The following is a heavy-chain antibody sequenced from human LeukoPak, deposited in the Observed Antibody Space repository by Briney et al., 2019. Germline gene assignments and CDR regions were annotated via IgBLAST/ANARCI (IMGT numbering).Heavy chain of an antibody. J-gene: IGHJ4*02. D-gene: IGHD4-17*01. CDR3: ARLWDYGDPHLDY. CDR2: INPNSGGT. V-gene: IGHV1-2*02. CDR1: GYTFTGYY. Sequence: GASVKVSCKASGYTFTGYYMHWVRQAPGQGLEWMGWINPNSGGTNYAQKFQGRVTMTRDTSISTAYMELSRLRSDDTAVYYCARLWDYGDPHLDYWGQGTLVTVSS.